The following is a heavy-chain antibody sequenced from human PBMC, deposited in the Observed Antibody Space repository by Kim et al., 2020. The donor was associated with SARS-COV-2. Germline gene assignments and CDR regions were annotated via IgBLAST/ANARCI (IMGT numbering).Heavy chain of an antibody. D-gene: IGHD6-13*01. CDR1: GYSFTSYW. CDR2: IDPSDSYT. Sequence: GESLKISCKGSGYSFTSYWISWVRQMPGKGLEWMGRIDPSDSYTNYSPSFQGHVTISADKSISTAYLQWSSLKASDTAMYYCARLHRGVAAAGKDKYDYWGQGTLVTVSS. V-gene: IGHV5-10-1*01. J-gene: IGHJ4*02. CDR3: ARLHRGVAAAGKDKYDY.